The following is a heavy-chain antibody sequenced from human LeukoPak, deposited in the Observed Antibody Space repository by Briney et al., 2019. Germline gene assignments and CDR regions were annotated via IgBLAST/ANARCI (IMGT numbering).Heavy chain of an antibody. CDR1: GFTFSSYA. CDR3: ASTVTSKDAFDI. J-gene: IGHJ3*02. V-gene: IGHV3-30*04. CDR2: ISYDGSNK. Sequence: PGRSLRLSCAASGFTFSSYAMHWVRQAPGKGLEWVAVISYDGSNKYYADSVKGRFTISRDNSKNTLYPQMNSLRAEDTAVYYCASTVTSKDAFDIWGQGTMVTVSS. D-gene: IGHD4-17*01.